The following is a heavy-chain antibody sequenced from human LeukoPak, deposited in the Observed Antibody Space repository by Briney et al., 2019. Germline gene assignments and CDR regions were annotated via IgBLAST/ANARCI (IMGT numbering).Heavy chain of an antibody. CDR3: ASTHCSGGGCSGY. CDR1: GGSISSYH. CDR2: IYYTGST. J-gene: IGHJ4*02. Sequence: KPSETLSLTCTVSGGSISSYHWNWIRQPPGKGLGWLGNIYYTGSTNYNPSLKSRITISVDTSRSQFSLKLSSVTAADTAVYYCASTHCSGGGCSGYWGQGTLVTVSS. D-gene: IGHD2-15*01. V-gene: IGHV4-59*01.